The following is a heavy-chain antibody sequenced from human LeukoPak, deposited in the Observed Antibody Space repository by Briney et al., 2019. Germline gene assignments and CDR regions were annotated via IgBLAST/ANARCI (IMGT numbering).Heavy chain of an antibody. Sequence: GGSLRLSCAASGFTFSDDYMSWIRQAPGKGLEWVSYLRSSGSTIYYADSVKGRLTISRDNAKNSLYLQMNSLRAEDTAVYYCAGGLPDYWGQGTLVTVSS. V-gene: IGHV3-11*01. D-gene: IGHD3-16*01. CDR3: AGGLPDY. CDR1: GFTFSDDY. CDR2: LRSSGSTI. J-gene: IGHJ4*02.